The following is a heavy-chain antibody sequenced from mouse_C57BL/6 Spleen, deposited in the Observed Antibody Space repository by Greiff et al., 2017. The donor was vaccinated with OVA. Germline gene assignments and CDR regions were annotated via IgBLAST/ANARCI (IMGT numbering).Heavy chain of an antibody. J-gene: IGHJ2*01. CDR2: IDPETGGT. D-gene: IGHD1-1*01. CDR3: TRPHDYGTVYFDY. V-gene: IGHV1-15*01. CDR1: GYTFTDYE. Sequence: QVQLQQSGAELVRPGASVTLSCKASGYTFTDYEMHWVKQTPVHGLEWIGAIDPETGGTAYNQKFKGKAILTADKSSSTAYMELRSLTSEDSAVYYCTRPHDYGTVYFDYWGQGTTLTVSS.